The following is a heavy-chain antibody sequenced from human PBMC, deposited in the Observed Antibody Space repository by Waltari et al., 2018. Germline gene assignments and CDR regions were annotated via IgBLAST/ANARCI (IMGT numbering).Heavy chain of an antibody. CDR1: GYTLTELS. V-gene: IGHV1-24*01. CDR3: ATGAGYGHIRFLRYFDL. CDR2: FDPEDGET. D-gene: IGHD5-18*01. J-gene: IGHJ2*01. Sequence: QVQLVQSGAEVKKPGASEKVSCKVSGYTLTELSMHWVRQAPGKGLEWMGGFDPEDGETIYAQKFQGRVTMTEDTSTDTAYMELSSLRSEDTAVYYCATGAGYGHIRFLRYFDLWGRGTLVTVSS.